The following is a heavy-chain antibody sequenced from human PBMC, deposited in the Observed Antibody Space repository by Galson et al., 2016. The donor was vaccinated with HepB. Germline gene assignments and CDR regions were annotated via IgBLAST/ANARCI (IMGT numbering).Heavy chain of an antibody. V-gene: IGHV3-11*01. D-gene: IGHD3-16*01. CDR3: ARDRSYNSGGGVSAHY. CDR1: GFTFSDYY. CDR2: ISSSGSAI. J-gene: IGHJ4*02. Sequence: SLRLSCAASGFTFSDYYMTWIRQAPGKGLEWLSYISSSGSAIYYAAPVKGRFTISRDNAKKSLYLQMNSLRAEDTAVYYCARDRSYNSGGGVSAHYWGQGTLVPVSS.